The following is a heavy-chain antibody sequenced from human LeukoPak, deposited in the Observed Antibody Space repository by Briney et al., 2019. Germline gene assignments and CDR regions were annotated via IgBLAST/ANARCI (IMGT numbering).Heavy chain of an antibody. J-gene: IGHJ5*02. CDR1: GFRFSSSA. V-gene: IGHV3-23*01. D-gene: IGHD3-3*01. CDR2: ISGNGRPT. Sequence: GGSLRLSCAASGFRFSSSAMSWVGQAQGKGREWVSTISGNGRPTFYADSVKGRFTVSRDNSKNMVYLQMNSLRAEDTAVHYCAKGSGSDWFDPWGQGTLVTVSS. CDR3: AKGSGSDWFDP.